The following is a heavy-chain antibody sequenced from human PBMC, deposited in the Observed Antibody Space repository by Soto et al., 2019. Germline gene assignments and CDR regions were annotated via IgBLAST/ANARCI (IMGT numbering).Heavy chain of an antibody. CDR2: MSSSGDSI. V-gene: IGHV3-11*01. Sequence: QVRLVESGGGLVKPGGSLRLSCAASGITFSDCYMNWIRQAPGKGLEWVSYMSSSGDSINYAGSVRGRFTVSRDNAKKSPYVQMNRLRAAVTAMYYCPRDRFGQWGYAMDVWGQGNTVTVSS. CDR1: GITFSDCY. J-gene: IGHJ6*02. CDR3: PRDRFGQWGYAMDV. D-gene: IGHD3-10*01.